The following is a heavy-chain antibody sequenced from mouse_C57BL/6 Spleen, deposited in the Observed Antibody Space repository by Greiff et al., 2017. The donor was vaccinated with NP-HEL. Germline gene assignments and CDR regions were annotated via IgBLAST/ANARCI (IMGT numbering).Heavy chain of an antibody. CDR2: IHPSSGCT. V-gene: IGHV1-64*01. Sequence: VQLQQPGAELVKPGASVKLSCKASGYTFTSYWMHWVKQRPGQGLEWIGMIHPSSGCTNYNEKFKSKATLTVDKSSSTAYMQRSSLTSEDSAVYCCGGNSNYVIFDYWGQGTTLTVSS. J-gene: IGHJ2*01. CDR1: GYTFTSYW. CDR3: GGNSNYVIFDY. D-gene: IGHD2-5*01.